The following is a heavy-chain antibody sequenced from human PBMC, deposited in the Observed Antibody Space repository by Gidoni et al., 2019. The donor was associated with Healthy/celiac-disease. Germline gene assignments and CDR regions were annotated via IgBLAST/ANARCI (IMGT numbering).Heavy chain of an antibody. D-gene: IGHD2-15*01. V-gene: IGHV1-69*01. CDR1: VGTFSSYA. CDR2: IIPIFGTA. J-gene: IGHJ2*01. Sequence: QVQLVQSGAEVKKPGSSGKISCKTSVGTFSSYAISWGRQAPGQGLEWMGGIIPIFGTANYAQKFQGRVTITADESTSTAYMELSSLRSEDTAVYYCARVGCSGGSCYSFGYFDLWGRGTLVTVSS. CDR3: ARVGCSGGSCYSFGYFDL.